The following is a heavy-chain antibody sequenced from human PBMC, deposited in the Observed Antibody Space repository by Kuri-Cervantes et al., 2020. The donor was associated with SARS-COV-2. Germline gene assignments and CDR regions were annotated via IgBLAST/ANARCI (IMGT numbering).Heavy chain of an antibody. D-gene: IGHD4-23*01. V-gene: IGHV3-66*01. CDR1: GFTFSSYW. CDR3: ARYGGNPVDY. Sequence: ETLSLTCAASGFTFSSYWMSWVRQAPGKGLEWVSVIYSGGSTYYADSVKGRFTISRDNSKNTLYLQMNSLRAEDTAVYYCARYGGNPVDYWGQGTLVTVSS. CDR2: IYSGGST. J-gene: IGHJ4*02.